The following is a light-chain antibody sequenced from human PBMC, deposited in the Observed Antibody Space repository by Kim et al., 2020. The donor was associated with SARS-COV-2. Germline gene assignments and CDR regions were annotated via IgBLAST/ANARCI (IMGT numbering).Light chain of an antibody. J-gene: IGKJ2*01. V-gene: IGKV1-39*01. CDR2: ATS. CDR3: QQSYSTLHT. Sequence: DIQMTQSPSSLSASVGDRVTITCRASQSINSHLNWYQQKPGKAPKLLIYATSTLQSGVTSRFSGSGSGTDFTLTISSLHPDDFATYYCQQSYSTLHTFGQGTKLEI. CDR1: QSINSH.